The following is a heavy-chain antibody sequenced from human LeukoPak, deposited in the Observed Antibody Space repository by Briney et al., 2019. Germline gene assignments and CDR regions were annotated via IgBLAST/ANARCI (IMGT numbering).Heavy chain of an antibody. Sequence: ASVKVSCKASGYTFTGYYMHWVRQAPGQGLEWMGWINPNSGGTNYAQKLQGRVTMTRDTSISTAYMGLSRLRSDDTAVYYCATGGLRFFYYFDYWGQGTLVTVSS. D-gene: IGHD5-12*01. V-gene: IGHV1-2*02. J-gene: IGHJ4*02. CDR1: GYTFTGYY. CDR2: INPNSGGT. CDR3: ATGGLRFFYYFDY.